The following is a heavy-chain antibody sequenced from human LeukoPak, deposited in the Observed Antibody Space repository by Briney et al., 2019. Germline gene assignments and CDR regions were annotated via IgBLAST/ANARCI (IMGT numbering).Heavy chain of an antibody. J-gene: IGHJ5*02. D-gene: IGHD6-19*01. CDR3: ARDYPRRIAVADRWFDP. CDR1: GFSFIKYS. CDR2: ISSSSSYI. V-gene: IGHV3-21*01. Sequence: PGGSLRLSCAASGFSFIKYSMTWVRQAPGKGLEWVSSISSSSSYIYYADSVKGRFTISRDNAKNSLYLQMNSLRAEDTAVYYCARDYPRRIAVADRWFDPWGQGTLVTVSS.